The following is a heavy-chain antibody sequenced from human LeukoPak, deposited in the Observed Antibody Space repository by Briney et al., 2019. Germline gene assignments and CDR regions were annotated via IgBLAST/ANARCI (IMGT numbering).Heavy chain of an antibody. Sequence: GGSLRLSCAASGFTFSSYDMHWVRQATGKGLEWVSAIGTAGDTYYPDSVKGRFTISRENAKNSLYLQMNSLRAGDTAVYYCARGDGGGLFDYWGQGTLVTVSS. CDR3: ARGDGGGLFDY. V-gene: IGHV3-13*04. J-gene: IGHJ4*02. CDR1: GFTFSSYD. D-gene: IGHD4-23*01. CDR2: IGTAGDT.